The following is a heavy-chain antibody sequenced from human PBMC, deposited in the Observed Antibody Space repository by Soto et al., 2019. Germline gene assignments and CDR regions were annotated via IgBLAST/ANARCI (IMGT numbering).Heavy chain of an antibody. D-gene: IGHD2-2*01. CDR3: AKVIVVVPAVNNYYMDV. CDR1: EFTFADYA. CDR2: ISGSDDST. J-gene: IGHJ6*03. V-gene: IGHV3-23*01. Sequence: EVQLLESGGGLVQPGGSLTLSCAASEFTFADYAMTWVRQAPGKGLEWVSAISGSDDSTYYADCVKGRFTISRDNSKNTLFLQMNSLRVEDTAVYYCAKVIVVVPAVNNYYMDVWGKGTTVTVSS.